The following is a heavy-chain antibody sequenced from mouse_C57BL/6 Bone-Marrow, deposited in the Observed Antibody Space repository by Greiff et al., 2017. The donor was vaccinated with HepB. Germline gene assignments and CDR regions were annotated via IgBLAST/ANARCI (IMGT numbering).Heavy chain of an antibody. V-gene: IGHV1-53*01. CDR2: INPSNGGT. Sequence: QVQLQQPGTELVKPGASVKLSCKASGYTFTSYWMHWVKQRPGQGLEWIGNINPSNGGTNYNEKFKSKATLTVDKSSSTAYMQLSSLPSEDSAVYYCARSHYYYGSSYYAKDYWGQGTAVTVSS. D-gene: IGHD1-1*01. CDR3: ARSHYYYGSSYYAKDY. CDR1: GYTFTSYW. J-gene: IGHJ4*01.